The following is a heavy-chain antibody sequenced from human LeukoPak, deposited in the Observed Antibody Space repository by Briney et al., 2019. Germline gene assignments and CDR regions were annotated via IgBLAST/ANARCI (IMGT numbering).Heavy chain of an antibody. Sequence: GGSLRLSCSASGFTFSSYAMHWVRQAPGEGPEYLSAISTTGGSTYYTDSAKGSFTMSRDNSKNTLHLQMTSLRGDDTALYYCVRKASGYYLDYWRQGTLVTVSS. J-gene: IGHJ4*02. CDR3: VRKASGYYLDY. CDR2: ISTTGGST. CDR1: GFTFSSYA. V-gene: IGHV3-64D*06. D-gene: IGHD6-19*01.